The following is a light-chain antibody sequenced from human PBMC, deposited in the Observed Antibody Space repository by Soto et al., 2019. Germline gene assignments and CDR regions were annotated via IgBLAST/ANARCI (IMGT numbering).Light chain of an antibody. J-gene: IGLJ1*01. CDR1: RSDIGAYKY. Sequence: QSALTQPASVSGSPGQSVTISCTGTRSDIGAYKYVSWYQQHPGKAPRLMIYDVNNRPSGVSNRFSGSKSGNTASLTISGLQAEDEADYYCSSYTRSDTYLFGPGTQLTVL. CDR2: DVN. V-gene: IGLV2-14*01. CDR3: SSYTRSDTYL.